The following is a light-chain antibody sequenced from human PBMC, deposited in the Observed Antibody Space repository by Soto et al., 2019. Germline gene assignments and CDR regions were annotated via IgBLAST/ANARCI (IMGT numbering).Light chain of an antibody. CDR1: QDISNY. J-gene: IGKJ3*01. Sequence: DIQMTQSPSSLSASAGDRVTITCRASQDISNYLAWYQQRPGKVPKLLIYAASTLQSGVPSRFSGSGSGTDFTLTISGLLPEDVATYYCQNLDSAAFTFGPGTKVDIK. CDR3: QNLDSAAFT. V-gene: IGKV1-27*01. CDR2: AAS.